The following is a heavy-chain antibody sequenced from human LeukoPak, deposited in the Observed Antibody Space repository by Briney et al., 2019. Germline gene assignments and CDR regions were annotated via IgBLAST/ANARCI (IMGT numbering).Heavy chain of an antibody. D-gene: IGHD5-18*01. CDR3: ARLPSGGASFGWFDY. V-gene: IGHV4-59*08. CDR1: GGSIRSNS. J-gene: IGHJ4*02. Sequence: PSETLSLTCTVSGGSIRSNSWSWFRQSPGSGLEWIGYIYHDGRLKYHPSLESRVTISADPSRNQFPLKLTSVTAAGTAVYFCARLPSGGASFGWFDYWGQGALVTVSS. CDR2: IYHDGRL.